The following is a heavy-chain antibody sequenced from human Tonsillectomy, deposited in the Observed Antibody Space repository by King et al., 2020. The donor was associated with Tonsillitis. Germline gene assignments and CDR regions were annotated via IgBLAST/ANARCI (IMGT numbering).Heavy chain of an antibody. Sequence: QLQESGSGLVKPSQTLSLTCAVSGGSISSGGYSWSWIRQPPGKGLEWIGYIYHSGSTYYNPSLKSRVTISVDRSKNQFSLKLSSVTAADTAVYYCAIANHRFTFFGVVIQYFYYWGQGTLVTVSS. D-gene: IGHD3-3*01. CDR3: AIANHRFTFFGVVIQYFYY. CDR2: IYHSGST. CDR1: GGSISSGGYS. V-gene: IGHV4-30-2*01. J-gene: IGHJ4*02.